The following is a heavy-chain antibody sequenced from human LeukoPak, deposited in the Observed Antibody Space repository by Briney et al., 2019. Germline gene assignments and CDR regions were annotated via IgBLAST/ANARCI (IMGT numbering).Heavy chain of an antibody. CDR1: GYTFTSYG. J-gene: IGHJ3*02. D-gene: IGHD4-17*01. V-gene: IGHV3-30*18. Sequence: SCKASGYTFTSYGMHWVRQAPGKGLEWVAVILYDGSNKYNADSVKGRFTISRDTSKNTLYLQMSSLRAEDTAVYYCAKAWRAYGDYHTFDIWGLGTMVTVSS. CDR3: AKAWRAYGDYHTFDI. CDR2: ILYDGSNK.